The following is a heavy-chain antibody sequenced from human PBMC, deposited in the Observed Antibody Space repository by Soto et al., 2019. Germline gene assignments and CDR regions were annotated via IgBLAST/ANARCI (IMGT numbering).Heavy chain of an antibody. CDR1: GFRFRTRA. D-gene: IGHD5-18*01. V-gene: IGHV3-30-3*01. J-gene: IGHJ6*02. CDR3: ARDTGPNGYNYYYFGMDV. Sequence: GGSLRLSCAASGFRFRTRAMSWVRQAPGKGLEWVAVISYDGSDKYNANSVKGRFTISRDNSKNTLYLQMNSLRAEDTAVYYCARDTGPNGYNYYYFGMDVWGQGTTVTVSS. CDR2: ISYDGSDK.